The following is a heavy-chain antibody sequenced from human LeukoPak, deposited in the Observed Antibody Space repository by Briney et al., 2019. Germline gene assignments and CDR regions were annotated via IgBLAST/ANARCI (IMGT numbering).Heavy chain of an antibody. J-gene: IGHJ4*02. D-gene: IGHD3-16*02. V-gene: IGHV7-4-1*02. Sequence: ASVKVSCKASGYTFTNYAMNWVRQAPGQGLEWMGWIHPSTGNPTYAQGFTGRFVFSLDTPVSTTYLQISSLKAEDTAVYYCARAYQRLGELSLPDYWGQGTLVTVSS. CDR2: IHPSTGNP. CDR3: ARAYQRLGELSLPDY. CDR1: GYTFTNYA.